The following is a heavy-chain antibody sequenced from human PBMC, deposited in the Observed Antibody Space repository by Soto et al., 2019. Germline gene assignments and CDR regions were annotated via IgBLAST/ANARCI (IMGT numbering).Heavy chain of an antibody. V-gene: IGHV4-31*03. CDR1: GGSISSGGYY. CDR2: MYHSGST. J-gene: IGHJ4*02. D-gene: IGHD1-1*01. CDR3: ASGSGSIDH. Sequence: QVQLQESGPGLVKPSQTLSLTCTVSGGSISSGGYYWRWIRQHPGKGLEWIGYMYHSGSTYYNPSLQSRVAIAVDTSKKEFPLKVSSVTAADTALYYCASGSGSIDHWGQGTLVTVSS.